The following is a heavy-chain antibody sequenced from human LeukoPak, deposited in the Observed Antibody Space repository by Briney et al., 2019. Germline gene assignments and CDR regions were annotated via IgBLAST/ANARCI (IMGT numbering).Heavy chain of an antibody. CDR1: GYSFTSYW. J-gene: IGHJ3*02. CDR2: IYPGDSDT. Sequence: GESLKISCKGSGYSFTSYWIGWVRRMPGKGLEWMGIIYPGDSDTRYSPAFQGQVTMSADKSISTAYPQWSSLKASDTAMYYCAREIAVAGKNVAAYDIWGQGTMVTVSS. D-gene: IGHD6-19*01. CDR3: AREIAVAGKNVAAYDI. V-gene: IGHV5-51*01.